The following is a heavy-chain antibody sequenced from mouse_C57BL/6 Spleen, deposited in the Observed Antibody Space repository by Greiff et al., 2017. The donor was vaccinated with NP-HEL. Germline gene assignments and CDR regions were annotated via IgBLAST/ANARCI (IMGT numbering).Heavy chain of an antibody. CDR3: ARSYAMDY. CDR2: IRNKANGYTT. CDR1: GFTFTDYY. Sequence: EVKVVESGGGLVQPGGSLSLSCAASGFTFTDYYMSWVRQPPGTALEWLGFIRNKANGYTTEYSASVKGRVTNTRDNSQSILYRQMTALRTEDTATDYCARSYAMDYWGQGTSSTVSS. J-gene: IGHJ4*01. V-gene: IGHV7-3*01.